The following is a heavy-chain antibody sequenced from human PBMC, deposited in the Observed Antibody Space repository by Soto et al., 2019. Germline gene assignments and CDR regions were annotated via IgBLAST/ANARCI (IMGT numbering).Heavy chain of an antibody. D-gene: IGHD6-6*01. J-gene: IGHJ4*02. CDR2: IWYDGSNK. CDR3: ARPHSIAARPGSPGDY. V-gene: IGHV3-33*01. CDR1: GFTFSSYG. Sequence: QVQLVESGGGVVQPGRSLRLSCAASGFTFSSYGMHWVRQAPGKGLEWVAVIWYDGSNKYYADSVKGRFTISRDNSKNTLYLQMNSLRAEDTAVYYCARPHSIAARPGSPGDYWGQGTLVTVSS.